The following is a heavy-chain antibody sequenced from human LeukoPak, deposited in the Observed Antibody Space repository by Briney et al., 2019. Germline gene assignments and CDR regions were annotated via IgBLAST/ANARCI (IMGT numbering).Heavy chain of an antibody. CDR3: AGGYGSGVMSPYGLDD. Sequence: SVTLSCTASGVTFSDYPISWVRGSPGQGREWMGGIVPRLGTADYAQQSQGRVTITADMSTTTAYMELSSLRSDDTAIYYCAGGYGSGVMSPYGLDDWGTGTTVIVSS. CDR2: IVPRLGTA. D-gene: IGHD3-10*01. CDR1: GVTFSDYP. J-gene: IGHJ6*04. V-gene: IGHV1-69*06.